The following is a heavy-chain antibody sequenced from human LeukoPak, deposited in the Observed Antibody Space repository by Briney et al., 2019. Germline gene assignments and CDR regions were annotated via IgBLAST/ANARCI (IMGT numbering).Heavy chain of an antibody. CDR3: AKEESSTFARCYFEY. V-gene: IGHV3-23*01. J-gene: IGHJ4*02. CDR1: GFTFSSYA. CDR2: ISGSGGST. D-gene: IGHD2-2*01. Sequence: GGSLRLSCAASGFTFSSYAMNWVRQAPGKGLEWVSAISGSGGSTYYADSVKGRFTISRDNSKNTLYLQMNSLRAEDTAVYYRAKEESSTFARCYFEYWGQGTLVTVSS.